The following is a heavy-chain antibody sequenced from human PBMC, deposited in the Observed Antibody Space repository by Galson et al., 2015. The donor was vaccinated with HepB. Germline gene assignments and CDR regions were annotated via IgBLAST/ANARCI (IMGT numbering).Heavy chain of an antibody. CDR2: IDGAGGST. CDR3: AKAGAPLPYYFDC. V-gene: IGHV3-23*01. CDR1: GFTFSSYT. J-gene: IGHJ4*02. D-gene: IGHD1-14*01. Sequence: SLRLSCAASGFTFSSYTMNWVRQASGKGLEWVSAIDGAGGSTSYADSVEGRFTISRDNSRNTLYLQMNSLRVDDTALYYCAKAGAPLPYYFDCWGQGTLVTVSS.